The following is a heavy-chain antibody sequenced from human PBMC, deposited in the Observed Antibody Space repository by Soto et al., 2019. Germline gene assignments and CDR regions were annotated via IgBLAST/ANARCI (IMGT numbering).Heavy chain of an antibody. J-gene: IGHJ6*04. CDR3: ERGSPEEVGGLIIDYYYGIAA. CDR1: GFSISSYY. CDR2: IYTSWST. V-gene: IGHV4-4*07. D-gene: IGHD3-10*01. Sequence: PSETLSLTCAVSGFSISSYYWSWVRQPAGKGLEWIGRIYTSWSTNYNPSLKSRVTMSVDTSKNQFSLKLSSVTAADTAVYYCERGSPEEVGGLIIDYYYGIAAWGNGTTVNVS.